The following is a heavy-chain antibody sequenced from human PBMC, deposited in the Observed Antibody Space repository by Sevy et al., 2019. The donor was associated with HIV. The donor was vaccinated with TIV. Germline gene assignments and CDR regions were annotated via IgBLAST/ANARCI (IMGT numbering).Heavy chain of an antibody. CDR2: INNDRSDS. D-gene: IGHD3-3*01. V-gene: IGHV3-74*01. J-gene: IGHJ4*02. Sequence: GGSLRLSCVASGFTFSNYWMQWVRQPPGKGLVWVSRINNDRSDSSYADSVRGRFTISRDNAKNTLYLQMTSLRAEETGVYYCARGETYYDFWSGSRFDYWGLGTLVTVSS. CDR3: ARGETYYDFWSGSRFDY. CDR1: GFTFSNYW.